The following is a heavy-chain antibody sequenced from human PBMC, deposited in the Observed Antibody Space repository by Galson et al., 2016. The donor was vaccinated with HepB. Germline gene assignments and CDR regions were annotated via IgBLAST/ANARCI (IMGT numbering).Heavy chain of an antibody. Sequence: SLRLSCAASGFTFSNYVMSWVRQAPGKGLEWVAGITGSGSITYYADSVKGRFSISRHNAKNTLFLEMNGLGAEATAVYLLTKDFVGMVADAFDIWGQGTIVTVSS. J-gene: IGHJ3*02. D-gene: IGHD3-3*01. V-gene: IGHV3-23*01. CDR2: ITGSGSIT. CDR1: GFTFSNYV. CDR3: TKDFVGMVADAFDI.